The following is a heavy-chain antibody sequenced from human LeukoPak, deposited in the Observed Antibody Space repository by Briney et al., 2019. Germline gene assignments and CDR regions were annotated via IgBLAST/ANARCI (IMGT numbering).Heavy chain of an antibody. CDR3: ARMSGSGSYIWYFDL. CDR1: EFTFSRYW. Sequence: GGSLRLSCAASEFTFSRYWMSWVRQAPGKGLEWVANIKQDGSEKNYVDSVKGRFTISRDNAKNSLDLQMNSLRAEDTAVYYCARMSGSGSYIWYFDLWGRGTLVTASS. CDR2: IKQDGSEK. J-gene: IGHJ2*01. V-gene: IGHV3-7*01. D-gene: IGHD3-10*01.